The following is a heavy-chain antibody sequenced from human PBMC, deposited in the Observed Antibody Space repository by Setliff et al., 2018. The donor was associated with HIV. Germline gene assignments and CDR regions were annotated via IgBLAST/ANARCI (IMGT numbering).Heavy chain of an antibody. V-gene: IGHV4-39*01. CDR3: ASPASGGSSGQYHY. Sequence: SETLSLTCTVSGGSISSNSYFWGWIRQPPGKGLEWIASIYYSGTTYYNPSLKSRVTISVDTSKNQFSLKLSSVTAADTAVYYCASPASGGSSGQYHYWGQGTLVTVSS. CDR2: IYYSGTT. CDR1: GGSISSNSYF. D-gene: IGHD6-19*01. J-gene: IGHJ4*02.